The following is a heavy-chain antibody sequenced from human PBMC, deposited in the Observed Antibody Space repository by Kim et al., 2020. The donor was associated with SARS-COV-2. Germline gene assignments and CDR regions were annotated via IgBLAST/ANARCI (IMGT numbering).Heavy chain of an antibody. D-gene: IGHD3-22*01. CDR3: AKDRSGGYYYDSSGYYSSKYYFDY. Sequence: GGSLRLSCAASGFTFSSYGMHWVRQAPGKGLEWVAVISYDGSNKYYADSVKGRFTISRDNSKNTLYLQMNSLRAEDTAVYYCAKDRSGGYYYDSSGYYSSKYYFDYWGQGTLVTVSS. CDR1: GFTFSSYG. J-gene: IGHJ4*02. V-gene: IGHV3-30*18. CDR2: ISYDGSNK.